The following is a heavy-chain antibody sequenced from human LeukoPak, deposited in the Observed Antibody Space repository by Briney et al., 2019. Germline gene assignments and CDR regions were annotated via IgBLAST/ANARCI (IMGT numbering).Heavy chain of an antibody. CDR2: IIPIFGTA. D-gene: IGHD5-24*01. V-gene: IGHV1-69*06. CDR1: GGTFSSYA. J-gene: IGHJ4*02. CDR3: AREEEAGFNDY. Sequence: SVKVSCKASGGTFSSYAISWVRQAPGQGLGWMGRIIPIFGTANYAQKFQGRVTITADKSTSTAYMELSSLRSEDTAVYYCAREEEAGFNDYWGQGTLVTVSS.